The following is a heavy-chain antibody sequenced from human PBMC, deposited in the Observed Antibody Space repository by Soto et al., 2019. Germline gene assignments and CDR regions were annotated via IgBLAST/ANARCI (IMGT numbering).Heavy chain of an antibody. Sequence: QVQLVESGGGVVQPGTSLRLSCVASGFTFRSYGMHWVRQAPGKGLEWVAVIWYDASDKFYADSVKGRFTISRDNSKNTLYLQMNSLRAEDTAVYYCATWQLLARDNWFDPWGQGTLVTVSS. V-gene: IGHV3-33*01. CDR2: IWYDASDK. CDR3: ATWQLLARDNWFDP. J-gene: IGHJ5*02. CDR1: GFTFRSYG. D-gene: IGHD2-15*01.